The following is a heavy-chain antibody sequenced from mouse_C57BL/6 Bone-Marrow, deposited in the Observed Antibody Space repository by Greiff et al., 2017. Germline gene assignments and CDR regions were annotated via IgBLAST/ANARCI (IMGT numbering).Heavy chain of an antibody. D-gene: IGHD1-1*01. Sequence: VKLQESGAELARPGASVKLSCKASGYTFTSYGISWVKQSTGQGLEWIGEIYPRSGNTYYNEKFKGKATLTADKSSSTAYMELRSLTSEDSAVYFCAREDYGSSYRGYYYAMDYWGQGTSVTVSS. J-gene: IGHJ4*01. CDR2: IYPRSGNT. CDR3: AREDYGSSYRGYYYAMDY. CDR1: GYTFTSYG. V-gene: IGHV1-81*01.